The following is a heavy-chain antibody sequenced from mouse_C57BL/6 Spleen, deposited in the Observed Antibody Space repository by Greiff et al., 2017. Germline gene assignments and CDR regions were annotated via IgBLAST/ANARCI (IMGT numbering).Heavy chain of an antibody. J-gene: IGHJ3*01. V-gene: IGHV1-15*01. Sequence: VQLQQSGAELVRPGASVTLSCKASGYTFTDYEMHWVKQTPVHGLEWIGAIDPETGGTAYNQKFKGKAILTADKSSSTAYMELRSLTSEDSAVYYCTITTVVDPWFAYWGQGTLVTVSA. CDR3: TITTVVDPWFAY. CDR1: GYTFTDYE. CDR2: IDPETGGT. D-gene: IGHD1-1*01.